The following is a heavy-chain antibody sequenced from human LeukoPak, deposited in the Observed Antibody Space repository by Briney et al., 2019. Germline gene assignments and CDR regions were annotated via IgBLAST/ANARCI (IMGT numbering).Heavy chain of an antibody. CDR3: AKDPAVGGSYSYFDY. Sequence: GGSLRLSCAASGFTFSSYSMNWVRQAPGKGLEWVSSISSSSSYIYYADSVKGRFTISRDNAKNSLYLQMNSLRAEDTAVYYCAKDPAVGGSYSYFDYWGQGTLVTVSS. V-gene: IGHV3-21*04. CDR1: GFTFSSYS. CDR2: ISSSSSYI. D-gene: IGHD1-26*01. J-gene: IGHJ4*02.